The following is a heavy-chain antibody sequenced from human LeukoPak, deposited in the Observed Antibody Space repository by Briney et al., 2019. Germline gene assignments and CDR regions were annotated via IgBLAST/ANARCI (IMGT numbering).Heavy chain of an antibody. Sequence: PGGSLRLSCAASGFTFSTYWMHWVRQAPGKGLVWVSRINSDGSSTNYADSVKGRFTISRDNAKNTLYLQMNRLRAEDTAVYYCARGTGSYILDYWGQGTLVTVSS. CDR2: INSDGSST. D-gene: IGHD6-6*01. CDR3: ARGTGSYILDY. CDR1: GFTFSTYW. V-gene: IGHV3-74*01. J-gene: IGHJ4*02.